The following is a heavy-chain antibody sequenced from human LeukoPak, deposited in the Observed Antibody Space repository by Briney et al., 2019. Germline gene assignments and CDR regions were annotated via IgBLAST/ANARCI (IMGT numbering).Heavy chain of an antibody. V-gene: IGHV3-53*01. CDR2: IYSGGST. CDR1: GFTVSSNY. J-gene: IGHJ4*02. Sequence: GGSLRLSCAASGFTVSSNYMSWVRQAPGKGLEWVSVIYSGGSTYYADSVKGRFTISRDNSKTTLYLQMNSLRAEDTAVYYCAKGGGRGYYDSSGFDYWGQGTLVTGSS. D-gene: IGHD3-22*01. CDR3: AKGGGRGYYDSSGFDY.